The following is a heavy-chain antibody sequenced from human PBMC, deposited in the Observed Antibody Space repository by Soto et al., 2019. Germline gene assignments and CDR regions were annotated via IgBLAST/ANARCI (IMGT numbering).Heavy chain of an antibody. V-gene: IGHV3-48*02. CDR1: GFTFSSYS. D-gene: IGHD6-6*01. J-gene: IGHJ6*02. CDR3: AVRHELGGSHIAARFPYYYYGMDV. CDR2: ISSSSSTI. Sequence: GGSLRLSCAASGFTFSSYSMNWVRQAPGKGLEWVSYISSSSSTIYYADSVKGRFTISRDNAKNSLYLQMNSLRDEDTAVYYCAVRHELGGSHIAARFPYYYYGMDVWGQGTTVTVSS.